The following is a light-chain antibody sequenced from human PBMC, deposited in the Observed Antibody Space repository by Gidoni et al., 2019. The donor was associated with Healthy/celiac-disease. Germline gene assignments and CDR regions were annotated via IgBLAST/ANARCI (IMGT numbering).Light chain of an antibody. Sequence: DISMTQSPDSLAVSPGERATINCKPSQSVLYSSNNKTYLAWYQQKPGQPPKLLIYWASTRESGVPDRFSGSGSGTDVTLTISSLQAEDVAVYYCQQYYSTLLFTFGPGTKVDIK. J-gene: IGKJ3*01. CDR2: WAS. CDR1: QSVLYSSNNKTY. V-gene: IGKV4-1*01. CDR3: QQYYSTLLFT.